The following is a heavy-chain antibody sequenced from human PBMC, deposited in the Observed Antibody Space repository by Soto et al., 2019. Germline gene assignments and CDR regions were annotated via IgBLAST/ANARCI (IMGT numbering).Heavy chain of an antibody. CDR1: GFTISSYG. CDR2: IWYDGSNK. J-gene: IGHJ6*03. CDR3: ARGQAYYDILTGYRPSYYYMDG. Sequence: QVQLVESGGGVVQPGRSLRLSCAASGFTISSYGMHWVRQAPGKGLEWVAVIWYDGSNKYYADSVKGRFTISRDNSKNTLYLQMNSLRAEETAVYYCARGQAYYDILTGYRPSYYYMDGWGKGTTVTVSS. V-gene: IGHV3-33*01. D-gene: IGHD3-9*01.